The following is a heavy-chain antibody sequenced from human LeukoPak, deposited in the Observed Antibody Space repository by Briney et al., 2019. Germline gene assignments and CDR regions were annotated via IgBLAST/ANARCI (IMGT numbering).Heavy chain of an antibody. D-gene: IGHD3-3*01. CDR2: ISGSGGST. Sequence: GGSLRLSCAASGFTFSSYAKSWVRQAPGKGLEWVSSISGSGGSTYYADSVKGRFTISRDNSKNTLYLQMNSLRAEDTAVYYCAKRNYDFWSGYYRRAENHFDYWGQGALVTVSS. CDR1: GFTFSSYA. J-gene: IGHJ4*02. V-gene: IGHV3-23*01. CDR3: AKRNYDFWSGYYRRAENHFDY.